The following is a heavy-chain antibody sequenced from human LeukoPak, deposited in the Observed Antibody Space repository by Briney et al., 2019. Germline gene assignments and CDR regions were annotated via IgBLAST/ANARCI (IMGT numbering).Heavy chain of an antibody. CDR2: INHSGST. D-gene: IGHD5-24*01. J-gene: IGHJ5*02. Sequence: SSETLSLTCAVYGGSFSGYYWSWIRQPPGKGLEWIGEINHSGSTNYNPSLKSRVTVSLDTSKNQFTLKLSSVTAADTAVYYCARGPGGYNHNWFDPWGQGTLVIVSS. CDR1: GGSFSGYY. V-gene: IGHV4-34*01. CDR3: ARGPGGYNHNWFDP.